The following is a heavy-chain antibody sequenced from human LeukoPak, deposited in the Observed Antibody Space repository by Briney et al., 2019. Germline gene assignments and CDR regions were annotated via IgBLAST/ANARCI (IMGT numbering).Heavy chain of an antibody. CDR1: GVTISNDYYS. Sequence: SETLSLTCTVSGVTISNDYYSWGWIRQPPGKGLEWIGSIYYSGSTYYNPSLKSRVTISVDTSKNQFSLKVSSVTAADTAVYYCARDLRAGDLALDYWGQGTLVTVSS. J-gene: IGHJ4*02. CDR3: ARDLRAGDLALDY. V-gene: IGHV4-39*07. CDR2: IYYSGST. D-gene: IGHD7-27*01.